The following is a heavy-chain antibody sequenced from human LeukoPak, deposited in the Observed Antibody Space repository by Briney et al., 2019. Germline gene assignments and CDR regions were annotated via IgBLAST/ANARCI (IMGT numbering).Heavy chain of an antibody. CDR1: GFTFDDYG. Sequence: GGSLTLSCAASGFTFDDYGMSWVRQAPGKGLEWVSGINWNGGSTGYADSVKGRFTISRDNAKNSLYLQMNSLRAEDTALYYCARGGAFGGVIASEYLDVWGKGTTVTVSS. V-gene: IGHV3-20*04. CDR3: ARGGAFGGVIASEYLDV. D-gene: IGHD3-16*02. CDR2: INWNGGST. J-gene: IGHJ6*04.